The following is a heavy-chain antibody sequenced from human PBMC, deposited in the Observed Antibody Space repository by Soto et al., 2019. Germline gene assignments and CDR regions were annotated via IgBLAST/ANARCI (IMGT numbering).Heavy chain of an antibody. V-gene: IGHV4-34*01. Sequence: QVQLQQWGAGLLKPSETLSLTCAVYGGSFSGYYWTWIRQPPGTGLEWLGEINHSGSTNYNPSLKSRVTIPVDTSKNQVSLKLTSVTAADTAVYYCARDKITGLFDYWGQGTLVTVAS. CDR1: GGSFSGYY. J-gene: IGHJ4*02. CDR3: ARDKITGLFDY. CDR2: INHSGST. D-gene: IGHD2-8*02.